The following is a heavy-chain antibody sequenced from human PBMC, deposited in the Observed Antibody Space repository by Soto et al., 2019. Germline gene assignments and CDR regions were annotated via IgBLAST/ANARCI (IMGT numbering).Heavy chain of an antibody. Sequence: ASVKVSCKAAGYSFTNYPIAWVRRAPGQGLEWMGGNSAYSGDTNYAEELQGRVTMARDTSTTTAYLGLRCLRAEDTAVYYCARAITTMFLAPAYWG. J-gene: IGHJ4*01. CDR2: NSAYSGDT. D-gene: IGHD5-12*01. CDR1: GYSFTNYP. V-gene: IGHV1-18*01. CDR3: ARAITTMFLAPAY.